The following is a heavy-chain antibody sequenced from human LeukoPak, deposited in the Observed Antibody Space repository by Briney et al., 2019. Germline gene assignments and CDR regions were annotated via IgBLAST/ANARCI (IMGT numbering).Heavy chain of an antibody. D-gene: IGHD2-21*02. CDR2: IYSGGST. CDR3: ARDRSTANGHCAGDNCYAELG. CDR1: GFTVSSNY. V-gene: IGHV3-53*01. J-gene: IGHJ4*02. Sequence: GGSLRLSCAASGFTVSSNYMSWVRQAPGKGLEWVSVIYSGGSTYYADSVKGRFTISRDNSKNTLYLHMNSLRAEDTAVYYCARDRSTANGHCAGDNCYAELGRGQGTLVTVSS.